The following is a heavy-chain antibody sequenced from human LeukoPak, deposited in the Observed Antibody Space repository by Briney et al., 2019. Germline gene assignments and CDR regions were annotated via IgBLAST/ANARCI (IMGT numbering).Heavy chain of an antibody. CDR1: GYTLTELS. J-gene: IGHJ6*02. V-gene: IGHV1-24*01. CDR2: FDPEDGET. Sequence: ASVKVSCKVSGYTLTELSMHWVRQAPGKGLEWMGGFDPEDGETIYAQKFQGRVTMTEDTSTDTAYMELSSLRSEDTAVYYCATEYSSSEKKYYSYGMDVWGQGTTVTVSS. CDR3: ATEYSSSEKKYYSYGMDV. D-gene: IGHD6-6*01.